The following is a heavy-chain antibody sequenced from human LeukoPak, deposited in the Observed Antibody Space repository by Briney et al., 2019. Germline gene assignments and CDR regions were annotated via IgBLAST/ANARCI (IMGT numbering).Heavy chain of an antibody. CDR1: GFTFSIYT. D-gene: IGHD6-13*01. CDR2: ISGSGTGYST. Sequence: GGSLRLSCSASGFTFSIYTMYWVRQAPGKGLEYVSTISGSGTGYSTYYADSVKGRFTISRDNSKSTLYLQMSSLRAEDTAVYYCVKDFGRAVGTPDHWGQGTLVTVSS. CDR3: VKDFGRAVGTPDH. J-gene: IGHJ4*02. V-gene: IGHV3-64D*06.